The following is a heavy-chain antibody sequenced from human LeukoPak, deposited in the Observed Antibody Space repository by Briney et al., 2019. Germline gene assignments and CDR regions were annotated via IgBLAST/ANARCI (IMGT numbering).Heavy chain of an antibody. Sequence: GGSLRLSCAASAFTFSSNGRHSFRQAPGKGLESGTAIAYDGSNTDYADSVKGRFTISRDKSKNTLYLQMNSLSAEDTAVYYCANPPMGGYYHHGMDVWGQGTTVTVSS. D-gene: IGHD3-10*01. V-gene: IGHV3-30*18. CDR2: IAYDGSNT. J-gene: IGHJ6*02. CDR1: AFTFSSNG. CDR3: ANPPMGGYYHHGMDV.